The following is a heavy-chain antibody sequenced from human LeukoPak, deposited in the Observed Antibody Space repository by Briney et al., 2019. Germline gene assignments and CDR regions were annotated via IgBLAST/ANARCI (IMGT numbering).Heavy chain of an antibody. CDR3: ARPGLGELSLSLDY. D-gene: IGHD3-16*02. V-gene: IGHV3-30*01. CDR1: GFTFSSYA. Sequence: GGSLRLSCAASGFTFSSYAMHWVRQAPGKGLEWVAVISYDGSNKYYADSVKGRFTISRDNSKNTLYLQMNSLRAGDTAVYYCARPGLGELSLSLDYWGQGTLVTVSS. J-gene: IGHJ4*02. CDR2: ISYDGSNK.